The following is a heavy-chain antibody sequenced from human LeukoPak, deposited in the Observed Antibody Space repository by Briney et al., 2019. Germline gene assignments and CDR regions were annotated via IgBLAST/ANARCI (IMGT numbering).Heavy chain of an antibody. D-gene: IGHD7-27*01. V-gene: IGHV3-23*01. CDR1: GFTVSSSY. J-gene: IGHJ4*02. Sequence: GGSLRLSCAASGFTVSSSYVSWVRQAPGKGLEWVSAISSSGGDPFYADSVKGRFTVSRDNSQNTLYLQMNSLRAEDMAVYYCARFMGKPYWGQGTLVTVSS. CDR2: ISSSGGDP. CDR3: ARFMGKPY.